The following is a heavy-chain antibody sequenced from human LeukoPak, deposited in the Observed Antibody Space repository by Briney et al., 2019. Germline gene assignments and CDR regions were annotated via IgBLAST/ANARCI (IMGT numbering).Heavy chain of an antibody. CDR1: GYSISSGYY. J-gene: IGHJ5*02. D-gene: IGHD4-17*01. CDR3: ARPRGDYGFRWFDP. Sequence: SQTLSLTCAVSGYSISSGYYWGWIRQPPGKGLEWIGSIYHSGSTYYNPSLKSRVTISVDTSKNQFSLKLSSVTAADTAVYYCARPRGDYGFRWFDPWGQGTLVPVSS. CDR2: IYHSGST. V-gene: IGHV4-38-2*01.